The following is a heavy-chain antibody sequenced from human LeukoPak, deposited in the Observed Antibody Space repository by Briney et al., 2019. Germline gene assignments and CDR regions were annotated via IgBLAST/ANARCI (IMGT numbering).Heavy chain of an antibody. CDR1: GYSISSGYY. Sequence: PSETLSLTCTVSGYSISSGYYWSWIRQPPGKGLEWIGEINHSGSTNYNPSLKSRVTISVDTSKNQFSLKLSSVTAADTAVYYCARGKWLRWGAFDYWGQGTLVTVSS. D-gene: IGHD5-12*01. CDR2: INHSGST. CDR3: ARGKWLRWGAFDY. J-gene: IGHJ4*02. V-gene: IGHV4-38-2*02.